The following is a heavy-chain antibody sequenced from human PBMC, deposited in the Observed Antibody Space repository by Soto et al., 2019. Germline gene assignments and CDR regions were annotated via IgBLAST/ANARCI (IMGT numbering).Heavy chain of an antibody. CDR1: GYTFTSYG. Sequence: QVQLVQSGAEVKKPGASVKVSCKASGYTFTSYGISWVRQAPGQGLEWMGWISAYNGNTNYAQKLQGRVTMTTDTSTSTAYMELRSLRSDDTAVYYCARTTVTTIILCHPAGPTFDYWGQGTLVTVSS. CDR2: ISAYNGNT. J-gene: IGHJ4*02. V-gene: IGHV1-18*01. CDR3: ARTTVTTIILCHPAGPTFDY. D-gene: IGHD4-17*01.